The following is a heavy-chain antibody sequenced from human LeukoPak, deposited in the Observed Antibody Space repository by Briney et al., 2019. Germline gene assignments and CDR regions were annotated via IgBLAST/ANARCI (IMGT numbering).Heavy chain of an antibody. D-gene: IGHD5-18*01. Sequence: SETLSLTCTVSGGSMSSYYWSWIRQPPGRGLEWIGYIYYSGSTNYNPSLKSRVTISVDTSKNQFSLKLSSVTAADTAVYYCARGYSYGSDWFDPWGQGTLVTVSS. CDR3: ARGYSYGSDWFDP. CDR1: GGSMSSYY. J-gene: IGHJ5*02. V-gene: IGHV4-59*01. CDR2: IYYSGST.